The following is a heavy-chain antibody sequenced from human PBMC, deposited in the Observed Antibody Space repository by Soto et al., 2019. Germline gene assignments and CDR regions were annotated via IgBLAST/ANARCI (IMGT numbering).Heavy chain of an antibody. Sequence: QVQLQESGPGLVKPSETLSLTCAVSGGSINSYYWSWIRQPPGKGLEWIGYISYSGSPNYNPTLKSRVTISVDISKRQFSLQVSSVTAADTAVYYGARATGYDSEPDFVYWGQGTVVTVSS. CDR2: ISYSGSP. D-gene: IGHD3-9*01. V-gene: IGHV4-59*01. CDR1: GGSINSYY. J-gene: IGHJ4*02. CDR3: ARATGYDSEPDFVY.